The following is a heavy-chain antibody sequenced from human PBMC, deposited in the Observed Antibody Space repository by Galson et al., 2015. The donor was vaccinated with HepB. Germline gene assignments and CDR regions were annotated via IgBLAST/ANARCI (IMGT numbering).Heavy chain of an antibody. D-gene: IGHD4-11*01. CDR3: ARAQTTVTSYGMDV. CDR1: GFSLSTSGMC. V-gene: IGHV2-70*11. Sequence: PALVKPTQPLTLTCTFSGFSLSTSGMCVSWIRQPPGKALEWLARIDWDDDKYYSTSLKTRLTISKDTSKNQVVLTMTNMDPVDTATYYCARAQTTVTSYGMDVWGQGTTVTVSS. CDR2: IDWDDDK. J-gene: IGHJ6*02.